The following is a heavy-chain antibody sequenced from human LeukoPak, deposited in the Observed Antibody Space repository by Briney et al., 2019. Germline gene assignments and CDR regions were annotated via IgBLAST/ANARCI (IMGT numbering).Heavy chain of an antibody. CDR1: GYSISTGYY. J-gene: IGHJ4*02. Sequence: SETLSLTCTVSGYSISTGYYWGWIRQPPGKGLEWIGSIYHSGSTYYNPSLKSRVTISVDTSKNQFSLKLSSVTAADTAVYYCARSHMRYSTSWGQGTLVTVSS. CDR2: IYHSGST. CDR3: ARSHMRYSTS. D-gene: IGHD2-8*01. V-gene: IGHV4-38-2*02.